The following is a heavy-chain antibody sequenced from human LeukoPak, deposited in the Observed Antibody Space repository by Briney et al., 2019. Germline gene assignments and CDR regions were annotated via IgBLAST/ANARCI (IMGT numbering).Heavy chain of an antibody. CDR1: GGSISSGGYY. D-gene: IGHD6-6*01. J-gene: IGHJ4*02. CDR2: IYHSGST. V-gene: IGHV4-30-2*01. CDR3: ARTSIAARPFDY. Sequence: SQTLSLTCTVSGGSISSGGYYWSWIRQPPGKGLEWIGYIYHSGSTYYNPSLKSRVIISVDRSKNQFSLKLSSVTAADTAVYYCARTSIAARPFDYWGQGTLVTVSS.